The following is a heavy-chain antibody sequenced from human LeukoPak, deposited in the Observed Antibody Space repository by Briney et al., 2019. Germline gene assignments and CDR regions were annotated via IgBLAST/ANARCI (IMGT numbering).Heavy chain of an antibody. CDR2: IIPIFGTA. CDR1: GGTFSSYA. Sequence: ASVKVSCKASGGTFSSYAISWVRQAPGQGLEWMGGIIPIFGTANYAQKFQGRVTITADESTSTAYMELSSLRSEDTAVYYCARDLTTVTTDDYWGQGTLVTVSS. J-gene: IGHJ4*02. V-gene: IGHV1-69*13. D-gene: IGHD4-17*01. CDR3: ARDLTTVTTDDY.